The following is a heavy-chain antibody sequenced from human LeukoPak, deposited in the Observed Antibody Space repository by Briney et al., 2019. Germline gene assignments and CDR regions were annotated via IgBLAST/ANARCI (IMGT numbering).Heavy chain of an antibody. CDR3: ARGSVGMYSSGWYYFDY. V-gene: IGHV1-69*13. Sequence: GASVKVSCKASGGTFSSYVISWVRQAPGQGLEWMGGIIPIFGTANYAQKFQGRVTITADESTSTAYMELSSLRSEDTAVYYCARGSVGMYSSGWYYFDYWGQGTLVTVSS. J-gene: IGHJ4*02. CDR1: GGTFSSYV. D-gene: IGHD6-19*01. CDR2: IIPIFGTA.